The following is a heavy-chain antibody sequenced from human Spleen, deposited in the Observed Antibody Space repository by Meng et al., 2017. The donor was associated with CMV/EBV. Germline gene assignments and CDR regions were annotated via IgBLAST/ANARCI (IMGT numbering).Heavy chain of an antibody. Sequence: GESLKISCAASGYTFSDYVMHWVRQAPGKGLEWVSSISAYSTYIFYADSVKGRFTISRDNSKNSLNLQMNSLGADDTAVYYCAKADHASSWYSLADYWGQGTLVTVSS. CDR3: AKADHASSWYSLADY. CDR2: ISAYSTYI. D-gene: IGHD6-13*01. CDR1: GYTFSDYV. J-gene: IGHJ4*02. V-gene: IGHV3-21*06.